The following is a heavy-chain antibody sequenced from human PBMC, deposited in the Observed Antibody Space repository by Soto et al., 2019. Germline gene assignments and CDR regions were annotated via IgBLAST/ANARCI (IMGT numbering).Heavy chain of an antibody. D-gene: IGHD6-6*01. CDR3: ARAHGAARHQWCFDL. CDR2: MYTTGST. CDR1: RGSISSYY. V-gene: IGHV4-4*07. J-gene: IGHJ2*01. Sequence: QVQLQESGPGLVKPSETLSLTCTVSRGSISSYYWNWIRQPAGKELEWIGHMYTTGSTNYNPSLKSRVTMSVDTSKNQFSLKLSSVTAADTAVYLCARAHGAARHQWCFDLWGRGTRVTVSS.